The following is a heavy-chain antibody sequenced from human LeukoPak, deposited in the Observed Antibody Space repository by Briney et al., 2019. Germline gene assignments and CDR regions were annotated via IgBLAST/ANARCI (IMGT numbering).Heavy chain of an antibody. CDR1: GGTVSSYV. J-gene: IGHJ5*02. CDR3: ARAEDQGRYFDWLPGFAP. V-gene: IGHV1-69*13. CDR2: VLPIFGTA. Sequence: ASMKVSCKASGGTVSSYVISWVRQAPGQGLEWMGGVLPIFGTAIYAQKWQGRVTITADESTSTAYMELRSLRSEDTAIYYCARAEDQGRYFDWLPGFAPWGQGTQVIVSS. D-gene: IGHD3-9*01.